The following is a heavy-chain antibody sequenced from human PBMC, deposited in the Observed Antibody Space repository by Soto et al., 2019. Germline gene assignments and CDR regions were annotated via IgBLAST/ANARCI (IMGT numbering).Heavy chain of an antibody. Sequence: PSETLSLTCTVSGGSISSSSYYWGWIRQPPGKGLEWIGSIYYSGSTYYNPSLKSRVTISVDTSKNQFSLKLSSVTAADTAVYYCARSPVVLRFLEWLLDHFDYWGQGTLVTVSS. CDR1: GGSISSSSYY. CDR2: IYYSGST. CDR3: ARSPVVLRFLEWLLDHFDY. V-gene: IGHV4-39*01. D-gene: IGHD3-3*01. J-gene: IGHJ4*02.